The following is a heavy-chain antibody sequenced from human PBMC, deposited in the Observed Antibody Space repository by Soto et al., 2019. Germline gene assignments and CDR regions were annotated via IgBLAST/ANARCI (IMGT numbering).Heavy chain of an antibody. CDR2: ISYDGRDE. CDR3: AKESTTVTSWYFDL. Sequence: QVQLVESGGGVVQPERSLRLSCAASGFTFRSYGMHWVRQAPGKGLEWVAAISYDGRDEYYADSVKGRFTISRDNSKNTFYLQMNNLSIEDTAVYFCAKESTTVTSWYFDLWGRGTLVTVSS. D-gene: IGHD4-17*01. J-gene: IGHJ2*01. V-gene: IGHV3-30*18. CDR1: GFTFRSYG.